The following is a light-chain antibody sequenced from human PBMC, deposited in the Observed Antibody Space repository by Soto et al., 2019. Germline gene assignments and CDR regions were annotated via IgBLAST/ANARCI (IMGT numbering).Light chain of an antibody. Sequence: EIVMTQSPATLSVSPGERATLSCRASQSISSNLAWYQQKPGQAPRLLIYSASTRATGIPARFSGSGSETEFTLTISSLPSEDGAVYYCQQYINWPPTYTFGQGTKLEIK. CDR3: QQYINWPPTYT. V-gene: IGKV3-15*01. CDR1: QSISSN. J-gene: IGKJ2*01. CDR2: SAS.